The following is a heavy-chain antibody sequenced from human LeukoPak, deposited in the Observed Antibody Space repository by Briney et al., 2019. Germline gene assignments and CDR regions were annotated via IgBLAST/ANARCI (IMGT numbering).Heavy chain of an antibody. CDR2: IYYSGST. D-gene: IGHD3-10*01. Sequence: PSETLSLTCTVSGGSVSSGSYYWSWIRQPPGKGLEWIGYIYYSGSTNYNPSLKSRVTISVDTSKNQFSLKLSSVTAADTAVYYCARRLVVRGVIISDWFDPGGQGTLVTVSS. V-gene: IGHV4-61*01. J-gene: IGHJ5*02. CDR3: ARRLVVRGVIISDWFDP. CDR1: GGSVSSGSYY.